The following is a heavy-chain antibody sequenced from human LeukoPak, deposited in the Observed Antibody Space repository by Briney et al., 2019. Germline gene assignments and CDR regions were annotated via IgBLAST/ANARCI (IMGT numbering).Heavy chain of an antibody. CDR3: ARPYYYDSSGYSDQ. V-gene: IGHV4-34*01. J-gene: IGHJ4*02. CDR2: INHSGST. CDR1: GGSIASYY. Sequence: PSETLSLTCTVSGGSIASYYWSWIRQPPRKGLEWIGEINHSGSTNYNPSLKSRVTISVDTPKNQFSLKLSSVTAADTAVYYCARPYYYDSSGYSDQWGQGTLVTVSS. D-gene: IGHD3-22*01.